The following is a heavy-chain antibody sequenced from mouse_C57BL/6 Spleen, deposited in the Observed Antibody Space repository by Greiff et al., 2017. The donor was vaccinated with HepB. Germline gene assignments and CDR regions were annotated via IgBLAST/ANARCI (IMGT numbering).Heavy chain of an antibody. CDR2: ISSGSSTI. D-gene: IGHD2-2*01. V-gene: IGHV5-17*01. Sequence: EVHLVESGGGLVKPGGSLKLSCAASGFTFSDYGMHWVRQAPEKGLEWVAYISSGSSTIYYADTVKGRFTISRDNAKNTLFLQMTSLRSEDTAMYYCARWWMVTDWYFDVWGTGTTVTVSS. CDR1: GFTFSDYG. CDR3: ARWWMVTDWYFDV. J-gene: IGHJ1*03.